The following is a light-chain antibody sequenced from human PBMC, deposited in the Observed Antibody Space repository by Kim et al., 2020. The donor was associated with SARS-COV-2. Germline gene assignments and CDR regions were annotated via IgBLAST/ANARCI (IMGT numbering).Light chain of an antibody. CDR1: RNNVGNQG. J-gene: IGLJ3*02. V-gene: IGLV10-54*01. Sequence: QTPTLPCTGNRNNVGNQGAAWLQQHQGHPPKLLSYRNNNRPSGISERLSASRSGDTASLTITGLQPEDEADYYCSAWDSSLSAWVFGGGTQLTVL. CDR3: SAWDSSLSAWV. CDR2: RNN.